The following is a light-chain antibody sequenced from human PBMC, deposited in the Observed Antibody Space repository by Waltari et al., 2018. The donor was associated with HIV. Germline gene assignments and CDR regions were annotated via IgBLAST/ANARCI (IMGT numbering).Light chain of an antibody. CDR1: SSDVGAYNS. CDR2: DVS. V-gene: IGLV2-14*03. CDR3: TSYINNGALV. Sequence: QSALTQPASVSGSPGQSITISCTGTSSDVGAYNSVSWYQHHPGKAPKLVIFDVSERPTGISNRFSGSKSGNTASLTISGLQAEDEADCYCTSYINNGALVFGGGTKLTVL. J-gene: IGLJ2*01.